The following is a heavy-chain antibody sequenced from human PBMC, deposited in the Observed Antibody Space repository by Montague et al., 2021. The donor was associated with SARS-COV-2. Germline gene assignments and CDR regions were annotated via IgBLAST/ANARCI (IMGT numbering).Heavy chain of an antibody. V-gene: IGHV3-11*06. Sequence: SLRLSCAASGFTFSGYYMSWIRQAPGKGLEWVSYISSSSSYTNYADSVKGRFTISRDNARNSLYLQMNSLRAEDTAVYYCVSHIAAAGIDYWGQGTLVTVSS. CDR3: VSHIAAAGIDY. J-gene: IGHJ4*02. CDR2: ISSSSSYT. CDR1: GFTFSGYY. D-gene: IGHD6-13*01.